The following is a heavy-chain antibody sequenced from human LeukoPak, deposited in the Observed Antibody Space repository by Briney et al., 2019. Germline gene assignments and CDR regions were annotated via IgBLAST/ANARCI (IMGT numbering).Heavy chain of an antibody. V-gene: IGHV3-21*01. Sequence: GGSLRLSCAASGFTFSSYSLNWVRQAPGKGLEWVSSISSSSSYIYYADSVKGRFTISRDNAKNSLYLQMNSLRAEDTAVYYCAREIAPVAMIYCSGGSCYSRYNWFDPWGQGTLVTVSS. CDR3: AREIAPVAMIYCSGGSCYSRYNWFDP. CDR1: GFTFSSYS. J-gene: IGHJ5*02. CDR2: ISSSSSYI. D-gene: IGHD2-15*01.